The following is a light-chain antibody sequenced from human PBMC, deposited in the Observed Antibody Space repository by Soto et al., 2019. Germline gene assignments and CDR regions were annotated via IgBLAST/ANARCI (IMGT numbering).Light chain of an antibody. CDR1: NIGSKS. V-gene: IGLV3-21*02. CDR3: QVWDSSSDHPGV. J-gene: IGLJ1*01. CDR2: DDS. Sequence: SYELTQPPSVSVAPGQTARITCGGTNIGSKSVHWYQQMPGQAPVLVVYDDSDRPSGIPERFSGSNSGNTATLTISRVEAGDGADYYCQVWDSSSDHPGVFGIGTKLTVL.